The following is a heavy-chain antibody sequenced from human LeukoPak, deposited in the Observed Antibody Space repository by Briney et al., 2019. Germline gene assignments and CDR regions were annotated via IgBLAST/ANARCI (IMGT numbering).Heavy chain of an antibody. D-gene: IGHD6-13*01. J-gene: IGHJ4*02. CDR2: FDPEDGET. Sequence: ASVKVSCKVSGYTLTELSMHWVRQAPGKGLEGMGGFDPEDGETIYAQKFQGRVTMTEDTSTDTAYMELTSLRSEDTAVYSCATDLVQGFDYWGQGTLVTVSS. CDR3: ATDLVQGFDY. CDR1: GYTLTELS. V-gene: IGHV1-24*01.